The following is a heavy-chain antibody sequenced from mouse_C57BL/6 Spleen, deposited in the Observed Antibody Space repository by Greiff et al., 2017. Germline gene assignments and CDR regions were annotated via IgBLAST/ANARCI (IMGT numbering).Heavy chain of an antibody. CDR1: GYTFTSYW. V-gene: IGHV1-55*01. CDR3: ARFDYYSSSYGYWYFDV. D-gene: IGHD1-1*01. Sequence: QVQLQQPGAELVKPGASVKMSCKASGYTFTSYWITWVKQRPGQGLEWIGDIYPGSGSTNYNEKFKSKATLTVDTSSSTAYMQLSSLTSEDSAVYYCARFDYYSSSYGYWYFDVWGTGTTVTVSS. CDR2: IYPGSGST. J-gene: IGHJ1*03.